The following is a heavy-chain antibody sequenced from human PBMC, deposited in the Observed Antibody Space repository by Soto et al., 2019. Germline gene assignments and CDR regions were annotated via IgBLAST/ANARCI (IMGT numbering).Heavy chain of an antibody. CDR3: ARDMVAAAGRALDY. V-gene: IGHV1-69*08. D-gene: IGHD6-13*01. Sequence: QVQLVQSGAEVKKPGSSVKVSCKASGGTFSSYTISWVRQAPGQGLEWMGRIIPILGIANYAQKFQGRVTITADKSTSTAYMELSNLRSEDTAVYYCARDMVAAAGRALDYWGQGTLVTVSS. CDR2: IIPILGIA. J-gene: IGHJ4*02. CDR1: GGTFSSYT.